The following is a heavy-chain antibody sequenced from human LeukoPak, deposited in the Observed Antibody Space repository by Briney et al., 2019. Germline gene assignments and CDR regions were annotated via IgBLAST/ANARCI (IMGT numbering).Heavy chain of an antibody. CDR3: AGDPGYSSSWYYSPLGDY. V-gene: IGHV4-34*01. CDR2: INHSGST. Sequence: SETLSLTCAVYGGSFSGYYWSWTRQPPGKGLEWIGEINHSGSTNYNPSLKGRVTISVDTSKNQFSLKLSSVTAADTAVYYCAGDPGYSSSWYYSPLGDYWGQGTLVTVSS. D-gene: IGHD6-13*01. CDR1: GGSFSGYY. J-gene: IGHJ4*02.